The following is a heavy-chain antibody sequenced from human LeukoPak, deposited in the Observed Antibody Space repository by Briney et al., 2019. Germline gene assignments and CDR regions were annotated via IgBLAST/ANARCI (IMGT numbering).Heavy chain of an antibody. D-gene: IGHD6-19*01. CDR2: IKQDGSEK. CDR1: GFTFSSYW. V-gene: IGHV3-7*04. CDR3: ARARLAVSGNYFEN. Sequence: GGSLRLSCAASGFTFSSYWMSWVRQAPGKGLEWVANIKQDGSEKYYVDSVKGRFTISRDNAKNSLYLQMNSLRVEDTAVYHCARARLAVSGNYFENWGQGTLVTVSS. J-gene: IGHJ4*02.